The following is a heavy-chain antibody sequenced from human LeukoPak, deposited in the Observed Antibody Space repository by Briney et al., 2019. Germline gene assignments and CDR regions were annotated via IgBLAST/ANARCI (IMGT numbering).Heavy chain of an antibody. CDR1: GFTFSNYW. Sequence: GGSLRLSCAASGFTFSNYWMSWVRQAPGKGLEWVANIKQDGSEKYYVDSVKGRFTVSRDNAKNSLYLQMNDLRAEDTSVYYCARDYRSSSGRSIDYWGQGTLVTVSS. D-gene: IGHD6-6*01. CDR3: ARDYRSSSGRSIDY. CDR2: IKQDGSEK. J-gene: IGHJ4*02. V-gene: IGHV3-7*01.